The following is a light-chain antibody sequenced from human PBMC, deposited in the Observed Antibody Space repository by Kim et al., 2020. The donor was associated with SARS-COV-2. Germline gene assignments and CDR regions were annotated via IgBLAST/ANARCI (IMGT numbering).Light chain of an antibody. CDR2: KAS. CDR3: QQYNSYSRYT. V-gene: IGKV1-5*03. J-gene: IGKJ2*01. CDR1: QSISSW. Sequence: ASVGDRVTITCRASQSISSWLAWYQQKPGKAPKLLIYKASSLESGVPSRFSGSGSGTEFTLTISSLQPDDFATYYCQQYNSYSRYTFGQGTKVEI.